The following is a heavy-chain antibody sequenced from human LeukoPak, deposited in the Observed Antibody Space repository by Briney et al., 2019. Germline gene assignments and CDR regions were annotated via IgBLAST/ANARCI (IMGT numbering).Heavy chain of an antibody. CDR3: AKERRLSIAAAGFSFQH. J-gene: IGHJ1*01. CDR1: GFTFSSYS. D-gene: IGHD6-13*01. Sequence: PGGSLRLSCAASGFTFSSYSMNWVRQAPGKGLEWVSSISSSSSYIYYADSVKGRFTISRDNAKNSLYLQMNSLRAEDTAVYYCAKERRLSIAAAGFSFQHWGQGTLVTVSS. CDR2: ISSSSSYI. V-gene: IGHV3-21*01.